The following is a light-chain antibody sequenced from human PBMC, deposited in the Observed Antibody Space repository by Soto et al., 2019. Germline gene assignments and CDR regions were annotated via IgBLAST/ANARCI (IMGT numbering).Light chain of an antibody. CDR3: QQRSNWWT. V-gene: IGKV3-11*01. CDR2: DAY. CDR1: QSFRGL. J-gene: IGKJ1*01. Sequence: EVVLTQPPVTLSLSPGERATLSCRASQSFRGLLAWYQQKPGQAPRLLIYDAYNRATGIPPRFSGSGSGTDFTLTISSLEPEDFAVYYCQQRSNWWTFGQGTKVDIK.